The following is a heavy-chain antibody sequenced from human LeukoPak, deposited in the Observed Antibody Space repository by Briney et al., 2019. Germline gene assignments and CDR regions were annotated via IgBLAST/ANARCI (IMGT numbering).Heavy chain of an antibody. CDR2: TRNKTKGYTT. J-gene: IGHJ4*02. V-gene: IGHV3-72*01. CDR1: GFTFSDHY. Sequence: GGSLRLSCAASGFTFSDHYIDWVRQAPGKGLEWVGRTRNKTKGYTTDYGASVKGRFTISRDGSTNSVYLQMNSLKTEDTAVYFCARAATHDYWGQGTLVTVSS. D-gene: IGHD6-25*01. CDR3: ARAATHDY.